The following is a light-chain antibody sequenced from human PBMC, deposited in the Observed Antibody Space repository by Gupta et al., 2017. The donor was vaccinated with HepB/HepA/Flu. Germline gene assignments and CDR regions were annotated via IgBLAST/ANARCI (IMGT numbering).Light chain of an antibody. V-gene: IGKV3-20*01. CDR1: QSVSRTY. Sequence: EFVLTHSPGTLSLSPGESATLSCSARQSVSRTYLGWYQQKPGQAPRLLIYGTSKRATGIPDRFSGSGSGTDFTLSISRLEPEDFAVYYCQQYGNSPLTFGRGTKVEIK. CDR3: QQYGNSPLT. J-gene: IGKJ3*01. CDR2: GTS.